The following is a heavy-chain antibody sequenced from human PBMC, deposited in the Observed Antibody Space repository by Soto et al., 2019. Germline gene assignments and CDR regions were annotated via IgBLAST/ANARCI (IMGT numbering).Heavy chain of an antibody. Sequence: QVQLVQSGAEVKKPGSSVKVSCKASGGTFSSYTISWVRQAPGQGLEWMGRIIPILGIANYAQKFQGRVTITADKSTSTDYMELSSLRSEDTAVYYCARDRPALYPSNYYFDYWGQGTLVTVSS. D-gene: IGHD2-2*01. J-gene: IGHJ4*02. CDR3: ARDRPALYPSNYYFDY. CDR2: IIPILGIA. V-gene: IGHV1-69*08. CDR1: GGTFSSYT.